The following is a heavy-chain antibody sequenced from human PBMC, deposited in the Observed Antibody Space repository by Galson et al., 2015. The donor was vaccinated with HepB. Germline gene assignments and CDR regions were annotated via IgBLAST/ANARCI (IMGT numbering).Heavy chain of an antibody. CDR1: GYTFTGYY. V-gene: IGHV1-2*02. CDR3: ARDHGYGDYRARTPRQSGHRIYYYYGMDV. CDR2: INPNSGGT. D-gene: IGHD4-17*01. Sequence: SVKVSCKASGYTFTGYYMHWVRQAPGQGLEWMGWINPNSGGTNYAQKFQGRVTMTRDTSISTAYMELSRLSSVTAADTAVYYCARDHGYGDYRARTPRQSGHRIYYYYGMDVWGQGTTVTVS. J-gene: IGHJ6*02.